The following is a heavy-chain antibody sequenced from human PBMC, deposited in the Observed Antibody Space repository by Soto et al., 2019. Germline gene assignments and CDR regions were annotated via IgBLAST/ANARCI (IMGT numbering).Heavy chain of an antibody. V-gene: IGHV3-30*18. CDR2: ISYDGSDK. CDR1: GFTFSDYG. Sequence: QVQLVESGGGMVQPGRSLRLSCAASGFTFSDYGIHWVRQAPGKGLEWVAVISYDGSDKYYADSVKGRFTISRDKSQNTLYLQMNSLRTEDTAVYYCAKDLTFILDYYYYGMDVWGQGTTVTVSS. J-gene: IGHJ6*02. D-gene: IGHD3-22*01. CDR3: AKDLTFILDYYYYGMDV.